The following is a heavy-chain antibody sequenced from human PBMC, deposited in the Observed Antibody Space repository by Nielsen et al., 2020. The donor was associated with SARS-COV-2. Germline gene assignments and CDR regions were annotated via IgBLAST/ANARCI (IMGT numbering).Heavy chain of an antibody. D-gene: IGHD1-7*01. CDR1: GGSISSSSYY. CDR3: AREPRGAYNWNYHFDY. CDR2: IYYSGST. Sequence: SETLSLTCTVSGGSISSSSYYWGWIRQPPGKGLEWIGSIYYSGSTYYNPSLKSRVTISVDTSKNQFSLKLSSVTAADTAVYYCAREPRGAYNWNYHFDYWGQGTLVTVSS. J-gene: IGHJ4*02. V-gene: IGHV4-39*07.